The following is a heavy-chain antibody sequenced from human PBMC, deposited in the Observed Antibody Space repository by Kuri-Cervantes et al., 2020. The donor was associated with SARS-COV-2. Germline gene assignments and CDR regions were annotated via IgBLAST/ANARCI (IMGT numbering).Heavy chain of an antibody. CDR1: GYTFASYG. V-gene: IGHV1-18*01. Sequence: ASVKVSCKASGYTFASYGLSWVRQAPGQGLEWMGWISAYNGNTNYAQQVQDRVTLTTDTSTSTAYMELRSLRSDDTAVYYCASRLDYGDLKYFQHWGQGTLVTVSS. CDR3: ASRLDYGDLKYFQH. J-gene: IGHJ1*01. D-gene: IGHD4-17*01. CDR2: ISAYNGNT.